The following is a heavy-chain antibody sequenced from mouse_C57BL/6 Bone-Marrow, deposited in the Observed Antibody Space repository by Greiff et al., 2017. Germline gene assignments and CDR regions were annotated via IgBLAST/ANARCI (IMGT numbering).Heavy chain of an antibody. J-gene: IGHJ2*01. V-gene: IGHV14-2*01. D-gene: IGHD1-2*01. CDR2: IDPEDGET. Sequence: EVQLQQSGAELVKPGASVTLSCTASGFNFKDYYMHWVKQRPEQGLEWIGRIDPEDGETKYTPKFQGKATITADTSSNTAYLQLSSLTSEDSAVYYCALNTTAGAPDEDYWGQGTTLTVSS. CDR1: GFNFKDYY. CDR3: ALNTTAGAPDEDY.